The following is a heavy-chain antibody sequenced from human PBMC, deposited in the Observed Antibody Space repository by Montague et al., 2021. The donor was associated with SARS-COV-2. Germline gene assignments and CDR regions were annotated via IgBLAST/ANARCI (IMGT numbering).Heavy chain of an antibody. J-gene: IGHJ3*02. D-gene: IGHD4-23*01. Sequence: SDTLSLTCTLSGRSITGYYWSWLRRSPGKGLEWIAYIYDGGAVNYNPSLGSRVTISTDTSKNQLSLKVNSVTAADTAVYYCVRDHPYGGPRGAYDIWGQGTVVTVSS. CDR1: GRSITGYY. CDR3: VRDHPYGGPRGAYDI. V-gene: IGHV4-59*01. CDR2: IYDGGAV.